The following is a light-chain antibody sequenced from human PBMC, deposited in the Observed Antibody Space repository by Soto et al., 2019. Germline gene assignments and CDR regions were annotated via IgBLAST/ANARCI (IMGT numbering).Light chain of an antibody. V-gene: IGLV2-23*01. CDR2: EGS. CDR3: CSYANSGSFV. Sequence: QSVLTQPASVSGSPGQSITISCTGTNSDIGSRNLVSWYQQHPGIAPKLIIYEGSRRPSGISHCLSGSRSGNTASLTISGLRAEDEADYYCCSYANSGSFVFGTGTKVTVL. J-gene: IGLJ1*01. CDR1: NSDIGSRNL.